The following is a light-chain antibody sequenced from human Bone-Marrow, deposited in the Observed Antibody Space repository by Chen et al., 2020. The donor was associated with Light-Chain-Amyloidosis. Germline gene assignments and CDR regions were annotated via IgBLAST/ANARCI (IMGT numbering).Light chain of an antibody. V-gene: IGLV3-21*02. CDR3: QVWDRSSDRPV. J-gene: IGLJ3*02. Sequence: SYVLTQPSSVSVAPGQTATIACGGNNIGSTSVHWYQQPPGQAPLLVVYDDSDRPSGIPERLAGSNSGNTATLTISRVEAGDEAYYCCQVWDRSSDRPVFGGGTKLTVL. CDR2: DDS. CDR1: NIGSTS.